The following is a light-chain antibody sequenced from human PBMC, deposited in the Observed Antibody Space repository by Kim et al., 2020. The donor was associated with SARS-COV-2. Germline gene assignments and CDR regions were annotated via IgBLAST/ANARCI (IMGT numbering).Light chain of an antibody. J-gene: IGKJ2*01. CDR3: QQSYVAPYT. CDR1: QTIDKY. Sequence: SASGRDRVTLPVRASQTIDKYLNWFQHNPGKAPSLLIFSASSLHSGVPSRFSASASGTDFTLTITSLQPEDFATYYCQQSYVAPYTFGHGTKLEI. V-gene: IGKV1-39*01. CDR2: SAS.